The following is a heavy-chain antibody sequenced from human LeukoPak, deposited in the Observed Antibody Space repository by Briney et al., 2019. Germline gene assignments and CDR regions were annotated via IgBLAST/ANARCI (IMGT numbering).Heavy chain of an antibody. CDR1: GFTFSSYA. CDR2: ISSNGGST. Sequence: PGGSLRLSCAASGFTFSSYAMHWVRQAPGKGLEYVSAISSNGGSTYYANSVKGRFTISRDNSKNTLYLQMGSLRAEDMAVYYCARSLIRLGYCSGGSCLPPPHYWGQGTLVTVSS. J-gene: IGHJ4*02. CDR3: ARSLIRLGYCSGGSCLPPPHY. V-gene: IGHV3-64*01. D-gene: IGHD2-15*01.